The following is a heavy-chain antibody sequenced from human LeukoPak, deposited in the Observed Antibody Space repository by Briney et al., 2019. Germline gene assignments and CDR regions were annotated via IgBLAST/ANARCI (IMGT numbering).Heavy chain of an antibody. V-gene: IGHV3-7*01. D-gene: IGHD2-15*01. CDR2: IKQDGSEK. CDR3: ARHRSGGSHDDAFDI. Sequence: GGSLRLSCAASEFTFSTYWMSWVRQAPGKGLEWVADIKQDGSEKYYVDSVKGRFTISRQNAKNSLFLQMNSLRAEDTAVYYCARHRSGGSHDDAFDIWGQGTMVTVSS. CDR1: EFTFSTYW. J-gene: IGHJ3*02.